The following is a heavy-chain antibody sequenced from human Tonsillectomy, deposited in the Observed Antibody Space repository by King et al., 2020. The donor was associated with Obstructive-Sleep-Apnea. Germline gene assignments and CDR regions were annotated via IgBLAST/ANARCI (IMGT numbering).Heavy chain of an antibody. V-gene: IGHV3-30*04. D-gene: IGHD3-16*02. CDR1: GFMFSTYA. CDR3: AGVAYVWGSYRYTAPVDY. J-gene: IGHJ4*02. CDR2: ISYDGGNH. Sequence: VQLVESGGGVVQPGRSLRLSCAASGFMFSTYAMHWVRQPPGKGLEWVAIISYDGGNHYHADSVKGRFTISRDNSTNTLYLQMDSLKADDTAIYYCAGVAYVWGSYRYTAPVDYWGQGTLVTVSS.